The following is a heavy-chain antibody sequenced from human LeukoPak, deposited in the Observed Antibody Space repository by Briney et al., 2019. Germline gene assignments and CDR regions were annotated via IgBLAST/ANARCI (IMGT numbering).Heavy chain of an antibody. V-gene: IGHV4-59*08. CDR3: ATLPRDGYNRDAFDI. CDR2: IYYSGST. Sequence: SETLSLTCTVSGGSISSYYWSWIRQPPGKGLEWIGYIYYSGSTNYNPSLKSRVTISVDTSKNQFSLKLSSVTAADTAVYYCATLPRDGYNRDAFDIWGQGTMVTISS. CDR1: GGSISSYY. J-gene: IGHJ3*02. D-gene: IGHD5-24*01.